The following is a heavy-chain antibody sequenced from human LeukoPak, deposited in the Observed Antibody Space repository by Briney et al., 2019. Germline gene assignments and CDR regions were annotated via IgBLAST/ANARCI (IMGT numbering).Heavy chain of an antibody. D-gene: IGHD3-3*01. CDR3: ARVEVSLYDFWSGYYSRDYYYYYMDV. Sequence: ASVKVSCKASGYTFTSYGISWVRQAPGQGLEWMGWISAYNGNTNYAQKLQGRVTMTTDTSTSTAYMELRSLRSDDTAVYYCARVEVSLYDFWSGYYSRDYYYYYMDVWGKGTTVTVSS. CDR1: GYTFTSYG. J-gene: IGHJ6*03. CDR2: ISAYNGNT. V-gene: IGHV1-18*01.